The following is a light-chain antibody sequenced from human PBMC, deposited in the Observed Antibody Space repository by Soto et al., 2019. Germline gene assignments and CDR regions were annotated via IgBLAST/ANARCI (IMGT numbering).Light chain of an antibody. CDR1: SSDVGGYDY. J-gene: IGLJ2*01. Sequence: QSVVTQPASVSGSPGQSITISCTGTSSDVGGYDYVSWYQQYPGKAPRLIIYEVNNRPSGVSHRFSGSKSGNTASLTISGLQAEDEADYYCTSYTASSTLIFGGGTKLTVL. CDR3: TSYTASSTLI. CDR2: EVN. V-gene: IGLV2-14*01.